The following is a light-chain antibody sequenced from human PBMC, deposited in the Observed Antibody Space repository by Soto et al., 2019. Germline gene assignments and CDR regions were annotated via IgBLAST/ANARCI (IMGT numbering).Light chain of an antibody. V-gene: IGLV1-47*02. CDR3: ATWDDSLSGVV. Sequence: QPVLTQPPSASGTPGQRVTISCSGSSSNIETNDIFWHQQLPGSAPKLLIYSNDQRPSGVPDRFSASKSGTSASLAISGLRSEDEAEYFWATWDDSLSGVVFGGGTKLTVL. CDR2: SND. CDR1: SSNIETND. J-gene: IGLJ2*01.